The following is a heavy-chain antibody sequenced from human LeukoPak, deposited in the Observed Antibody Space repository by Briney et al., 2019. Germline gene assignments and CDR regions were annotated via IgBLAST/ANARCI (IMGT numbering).Heavy chain of an antibody. CDR1: GFTFNTYA. D-gene: IGHD3-10*01. CDR3: ARDRGKGGYVDY. CDR2: IRYDESNR. J-gene: IGHJ4*02. Sequence: TGGSLRLSCAASGFTFNTYAMHWVRQAPGKGLEWVAVIRYDESNRYYSDSVKGRFTISRGNSKNTLYLQMNSLRAEDTAVYYCARDRGKGGYVDYWGQGTLVTVSS. V-gene: IGHV3-33*01.